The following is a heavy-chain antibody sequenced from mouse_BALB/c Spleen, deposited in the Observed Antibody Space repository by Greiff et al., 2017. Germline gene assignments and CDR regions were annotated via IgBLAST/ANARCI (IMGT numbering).Heavy chain of an antibody. Sequence: EVQVVESGGGLVKPGGSLKLSCAASGFTFSSYAMSWVRQTPEKRLEWVASISSGGSTYYPDSVKGRFTISRDNARNILYLQMSSLRSEDTAMYYCARLLKDYFDYWGQGTTLTVSS. CDR1: GFTFSSYA. CDR3: ARLLKDYFDY. CDR2: ISSGGST. J-gene: IGHJ2*01. D-gene: IGHD1-3*01. V-gene: IGHV5-6-5*01.